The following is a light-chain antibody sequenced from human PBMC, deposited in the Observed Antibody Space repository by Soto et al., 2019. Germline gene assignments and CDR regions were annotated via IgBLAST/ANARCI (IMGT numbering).Light chain of an antibody. CDR2: GAS. CDR1: QTVTSSF. J-gene: IGKJ4*01. V-gene: IGKV3-20*01. Sequence: EIVLTHSPGTLSFSPLERDPLXSMASQTVTSSFLAWYQRKPGQAPRLLIYGASDRATGIPDRFSGSGSGTDFTLNIGRLEPEDFAVYYCQQYGTSPLTFGGGTKV. CDR3: QQYGTSPLT.